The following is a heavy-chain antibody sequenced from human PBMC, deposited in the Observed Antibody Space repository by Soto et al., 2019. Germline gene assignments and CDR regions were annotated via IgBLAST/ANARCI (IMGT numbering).Heavy chain of an antibody. CDR3: AREIAERSSAIRFLEWFDY. J-gene: IGHJ5*01. CDR2: IYYSGST. CDR1: GGSISSGGYY. D-gene: IGHD3-3*01. Sequence: SETLSLTCTVSGGSISSGGYYWSWIRQHPGKGLEWIGYIYYSGSTYYNPSLKSRVTISVDTSMNQFSLKLSSVTAADTAVYYCAREIAERSSAIRFLEWFDYWDQGTLVT. V-gene: IGHV4-31*03.